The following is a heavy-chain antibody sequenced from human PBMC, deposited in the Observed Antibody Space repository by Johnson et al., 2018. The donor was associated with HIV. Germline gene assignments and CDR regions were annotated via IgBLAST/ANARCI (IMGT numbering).Heavy chain of an antibody. D-gene: IGHD2-15*01. V-gene: IGHV3-74*01. CDR3: ARVWVVEVARGAFDI. CDR1: GFTFSSSW. J-gene: IGHJ3*02. CDR2: INSDGSST. Sequence: VQLVESGGGFVQPGGSLRLSCAASGFTFSSSWMHWVRQAPGKGLVWVSRINSDGSSTSYADSVKGRFTISRDNAKNSMYLQMNSLRGEDTAVYYCARVWVVEVARGAFDIWGQGTMVTVSS.